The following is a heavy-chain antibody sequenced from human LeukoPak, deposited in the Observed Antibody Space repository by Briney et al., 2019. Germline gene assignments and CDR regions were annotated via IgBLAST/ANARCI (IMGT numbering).Heavy chain of an antibody. J-gene: IGHJ4*02. CDR2: INHSGST. V-gene: IGHV4-34*01. D-gene: IGHD5-12*01. Sequence: KSSETLSLTCAVYGGSFSGYYWSWIRQPPGKGLEWIGEINHSGSTNYNPSLKSRVTISVDTSKNQFSLKLSSVTAADTAVYYCVRLVGGDIDYWGQGTQVTVSS. CDR3: VRLVGGDIDY. CDR1: GGSFSGYY.